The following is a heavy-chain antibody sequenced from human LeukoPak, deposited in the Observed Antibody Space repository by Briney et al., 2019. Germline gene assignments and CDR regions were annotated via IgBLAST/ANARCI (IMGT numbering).Heavy chain of an antibody. V-gene: IGHV4-38-2*02. CDR3: ARAGDGFDP. Sequence: SETLSLTCTVSGYSISSGYYWGWIRQPPGKGLEWIGSIYHSGSTYYNPSLKSRVTISVDTSKNQFSLKLSSVTAADTAVYYCARAGDGFDPWGQGTLVTVSS. CDR2: IYHSGST. J-gene: IGHJ5*02. D-gene: IGHD1-14*01. CDR1: GYSISSGYY.